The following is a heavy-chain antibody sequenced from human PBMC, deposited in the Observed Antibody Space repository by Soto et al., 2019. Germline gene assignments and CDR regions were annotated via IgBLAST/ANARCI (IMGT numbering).Heavy chain of an antibody. D-gene: IGHD3-10*01. CDR1: GFTFSDYY. Sequence: PGGSLRLSCAASGFTFSDYYMSWIRQAPGKGLEWVSYISSSSSYTNYADSVKGRFTISRDNAKNSLYLQMNSLRAEDTAVYYCARDRTYGSGSYYNDYWGQGTLVTVSS. J-gene: IGHJ4*02. V-gene: IGHV3-11*06. CDR3: ARDRTYGSGSYYNDY. CDR2: ISSSSSYT.